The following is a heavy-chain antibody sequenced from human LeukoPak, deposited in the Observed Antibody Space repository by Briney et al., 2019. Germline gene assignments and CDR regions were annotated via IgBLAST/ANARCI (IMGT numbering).Heavy chain of an antibody. V-gene: IGHV4-31*02. CDR2: TSYRGST. CDR3: ARISQSSGGFYY. D-gene: IGHD2-15*01. J-gene: IGHJ4*02. Sequence: SQTLSLTCTVSGGSISNSGGFYWSWIRQHPGDGLEWIGFTSYRGSTYYNPSLKSRVSMSVDTSRSQFSLRLTSVTDEDTAVYYCARISQSSGGFYYWGQGTLVTVSS. CDR1: GGSISNSGGFY.